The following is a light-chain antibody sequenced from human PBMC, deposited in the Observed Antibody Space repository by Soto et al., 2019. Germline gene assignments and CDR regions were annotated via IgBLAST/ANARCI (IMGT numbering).Light chain of an antibody. CDR1: QSINYW. CDR2: DAS. CDR3: QQYSAYPYT. Sequence: DIEMTLSPSTLSASVGDRVTFTCRASQSINYWLAWYQQKPGKAPKLLIYDASSLESGVPSAFSGSGSGTEFTLTISSLQPDDFATYYCQQYSAYPYTFGQGTKLEIK. V-gene: IGKV1-5*01. J-gene: IGKJ2*01.